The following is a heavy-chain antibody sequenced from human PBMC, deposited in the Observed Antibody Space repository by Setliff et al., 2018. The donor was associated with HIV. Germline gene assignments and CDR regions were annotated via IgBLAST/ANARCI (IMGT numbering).Heavy chain of an antibody. V-gene: IGHV1-3*01. CDR2: INAGNGNT. CDR1: GYTFTSYG. CDR3: AREGPAGLYYNFWSGYPRNYYFDY. J-gene: IGHJ4*02. Sequence: ASVKVSCKASGYTFTSYGISWVRQAPGQRLEWMGWINAGNGNTKYSQKFQGRVTITRDTSASTAYMELSSLRSEDTAVYYCAREGPAGLYYNFWSGYPRNYYFDYWGQGTLVTVSS. D-gene: IGHD3-3*01.